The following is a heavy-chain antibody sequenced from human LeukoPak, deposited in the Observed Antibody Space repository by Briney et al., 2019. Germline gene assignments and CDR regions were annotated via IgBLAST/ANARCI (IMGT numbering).Heavy chain of an antibody. J-gene: IGHJ5*02. CDR2: ISYSGST. D-gene: IGHD3-22*01. V-gene: IGHV4-59*08. Sequence: SQTLSLTCTVSGGSISSYYWTWIRQPPGKGLEWIGYISYSGSTSYNPSLKSRVTISIDTSKIQFSLELTSVTAADTAIYYCARLYDSSGYSWFDPWGPGTLVTVSS. CDR3: ARLYDSSGYSWFDP. CDR1: GGSISSYY.